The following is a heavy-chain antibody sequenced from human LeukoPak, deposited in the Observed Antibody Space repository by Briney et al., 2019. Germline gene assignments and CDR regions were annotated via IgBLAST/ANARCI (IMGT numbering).Heavy chain of an antibody. D-gene: IGHD6-13*01. CDR3: ARDPISAAAGIRGWFDP. Sequence: SVKVSCKASGGTLSSYAIRWVRQAPGQRLERMGGIITIFGTANYAQKFQGRVTITADESTSTAYMELSSLRSEDTAVYYCARDPISAAAGIRGWFDPWGQGTLVTVSS. J-gene: IGHJ5*02. CDR2: IITIFGTA. CDR1: GGTLSSYA. V-gene: IGHV1-69*13.